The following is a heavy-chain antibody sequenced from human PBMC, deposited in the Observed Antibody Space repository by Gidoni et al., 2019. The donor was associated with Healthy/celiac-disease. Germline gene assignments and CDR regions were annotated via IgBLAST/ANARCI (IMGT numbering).Heavy chain of an antibody. Sequence: QVQLQESGPGLVKPSETLSLTCTVSGGSISSYYWSWIRQPPGKGLEWIGYIYYSGSTNYNPSLKSRVTISVDTSKNQFSLKLSSVTAADTAVYYCARGLDTAMVRGFDYWGQGTLVTVSS. D-gene: IGHD3-10*01. CDR3: ARGLDTAMVRGFDY. V-gene: IGHV4-59*01. CDR1: GGSISSYY. J-gene: IGHJ4*02. CDR2: IYYSGST.